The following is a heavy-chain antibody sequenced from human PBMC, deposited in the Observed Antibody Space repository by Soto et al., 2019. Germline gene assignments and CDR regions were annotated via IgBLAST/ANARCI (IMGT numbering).Heavy chain of an antibody. J-gene: IGHJ4*02. CDR1: GFTFSSYA. Sequence: QPGGSLRLSCAASGFTFSSYAMSWVRQAPGKGLEWVSAISGSGGSTYYADSVKGRFTISRDNSKNTLYLQMNSLRAEDTAVYYCAKALGPLTAIVGATSYWGQGTLVTVSS. D-gene: IGHD1-26*01. V-gene: IGHV3-23*01. CDR3: AKALGPLTAIVGATSY. CDR2: ISGSGGST.